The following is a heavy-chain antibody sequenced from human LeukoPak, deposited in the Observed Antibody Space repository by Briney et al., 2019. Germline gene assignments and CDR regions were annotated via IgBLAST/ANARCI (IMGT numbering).Heavy chain of an antibody. J-gene: IGHJ4*02. Sequence: GGSLRLSCTASGFSFSAYHMDWVRQAPGKGLEWVGRSRGKPNNYTTEYAASVKDRFTISRDVSKNSLYLQMNSLITEDTAVYCCARSTVTTLDYWGQGALGTVSS. CDR1: GFSFSAYH. CDR3: ARSTVTTLDY. CDR2: SRGKPNNYTT. D-gene: IGHD4-17*01. V-gene: IGHV3-72*01.